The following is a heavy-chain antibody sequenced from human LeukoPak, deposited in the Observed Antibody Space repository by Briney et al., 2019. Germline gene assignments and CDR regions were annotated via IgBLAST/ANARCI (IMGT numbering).Heavy chain of an antibody. V-gene: IGHV4-34*01. CDR1: GGSFSGYY. CDR3: ARTGAYDPDAFDI. J-gene: IGHJ3*02. CDR2: INHSGST. Sequence: SETLSLTCAVYGGSFSGYYWSWIRQPPGKGLEWIGEINHSGSTNYNPSLKSRVIISVDTSKNQFSLKLSSVTAADTAVYYCARTGAYDPDAFDIWGQGTMVTVSS. D-gene: IGHD3-22*01.